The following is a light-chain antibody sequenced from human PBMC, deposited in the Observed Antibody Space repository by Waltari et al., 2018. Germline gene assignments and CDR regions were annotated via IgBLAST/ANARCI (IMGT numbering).Light chain of an antibody. J-gene: IGKJ4*01. CDR3: QQYYSVPPLT. V-gene: IGKV1-NL1*01. Sequence: DIQMTQSPSSLSASVGDRVTITCRVSQDISNSLAWYQQKPGKAPKLLLHASSTLESGVPSRFSGSGSGTDYTLTISSPQPEDFATYYCQQYYSVPPLTFGGGTKVEIK. CDR1: QDISNS. CDR2: ASS.